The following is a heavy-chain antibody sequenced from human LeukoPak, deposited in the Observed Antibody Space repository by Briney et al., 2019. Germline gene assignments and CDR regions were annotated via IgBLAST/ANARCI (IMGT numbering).Heavy chain of an antibody. J-gene: IGHJ4*02. V-gene: IGHV3-30*18. CDR1: GFTFSSYG. CDR3: AKDNGYSYGNLDY. CDR2: ISYDGSNK. D-gene: IGHD5-18*01. Sequence: PGRSLRLSCAASGFTFSSYGMHWVRQAPGKGLEWVAVISYDGSNKYYADSVKGRFTISRDNSKNTLYLQMNSLRAEDTAVYYCAKDNGYSYGNLDYWGQGTLSPSPQ.